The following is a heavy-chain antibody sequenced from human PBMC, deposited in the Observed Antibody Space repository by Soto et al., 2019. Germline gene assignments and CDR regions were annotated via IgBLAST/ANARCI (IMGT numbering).Heavy chain of an antibody. CDR3: AGGQSGAANF. Sequence: SETLSLTCSVSGDSMSSYYWSWIRQSAEKGLEWIGRISATGTTSYIPSLKSRITLSVDTSKNQFSLNLKFVTAADTAVYFCAGGQSGAANFWGQGTLVTVSP. D-gene: IGHD2-15*01. V-gene: IGHV4-4*07. CDR2: ISATGTT. CDR1: GDSMSSYY. J-gene: IGHJ4*03.